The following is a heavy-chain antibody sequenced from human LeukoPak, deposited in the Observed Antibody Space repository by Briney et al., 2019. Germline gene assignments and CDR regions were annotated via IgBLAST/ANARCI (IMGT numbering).Heavy chain of an antibody. V-gene: IGHV3-15*07. CDR3: ALGSANYDSSDFDC. CDR1: GFTFTNTW. Sequence: GRSLPLSCVASGFTFTNTWINWVRQAPGRGLEWVGRIRSKAAGGTTEYAAPVRGRFTISRDDSKNTLYLQMNSLITDDTAVYYCALGSANYDSSDFDCWGQGTLVTVSS. CDR2: IRSKAAGGTT. J-gene: IGHJ4*02. D-gene: IGHD3-22*01.